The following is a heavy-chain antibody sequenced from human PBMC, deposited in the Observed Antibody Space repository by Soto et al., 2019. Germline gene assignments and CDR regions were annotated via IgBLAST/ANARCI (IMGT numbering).Heavy chain of an antibody. J-gene: IGHJ4*02. V-gene: IGHV1-8*01. CDR1: GYTFTSYD. CDR3: ARASWAAGGTDY. CDR2: MNPNSGNT. Sequence: ASVKVSCKASGYTFTSYDINWVRQATGQGLEWMGWMNPNSGNTGYAQKFQGRVTMTRNTSISTAYMELSSLRSEDTAVYYCARASWAAGGTDYWGPGTLVTVSS. D-gene: IGHD6-13*01.